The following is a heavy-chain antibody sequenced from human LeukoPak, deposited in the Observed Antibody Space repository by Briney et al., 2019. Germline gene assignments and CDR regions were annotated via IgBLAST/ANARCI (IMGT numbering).Heavy chain of an antibody. CDR3: AREDIVVVPAAMPIDY. CDR2: IKQDGSEK. CDR1: GFTFSSYW. J-gene: IGHJ4*02. Sequence: AGGSLRLSCAASGFTFSSYWMSWVRQAPGNGLEWVANIKQDGSEKYYVDSVKGRFTISRDNAKNSLYLQMNSLRAEDTAVYYCAREDIVVVPAAMPIDYWGQGTLVTVSS. V-gene: IGHV3-7*04. D-gene: IGHD2-2*01.